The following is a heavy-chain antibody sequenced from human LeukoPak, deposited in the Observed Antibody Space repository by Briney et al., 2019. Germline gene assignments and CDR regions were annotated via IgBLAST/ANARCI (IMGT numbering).Heavy chain of an antibody. V-gene: IGHV3-23*01. Sequence: GGSLRLSCAASGFTFSSYAMSWVRQAPGKGLEWVSAISGSGGSTYYADSVKGRFTISRDNSKNTLYLQMNSLRAEDTAVYYCAKDPVSYDFWSGDALLGSGYWGQGTLVTVSS. D-gene: IGHD3-3*01. J-gene: IGHJ4*02. CDR3: AKDPVSYDFWSGDALLGSGY. CDR2: ISGSGGST. CDR1: GFTFSSYA.